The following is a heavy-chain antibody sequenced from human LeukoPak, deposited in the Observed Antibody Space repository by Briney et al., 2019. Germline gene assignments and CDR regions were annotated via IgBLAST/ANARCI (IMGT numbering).Heavy chain of an antibody. D-gene: IGHD3-16*02. CDR1: GGSFSGYY. V-gene: IGHV4-34*01. Sequence: SETLSLTCAVYGGSFSGYYWSWIRQPPGKGLEWIGEINHSGSTNYNPSLKSRVTISVDTSKNQFSLKLSSVTAADTAVYYCARDRFGQRIFNYWGQGTLVTVSS. CDR3: ARDRFGQRIFNY. J-gene: IGHJ4*02. CDR2: INHSGST.